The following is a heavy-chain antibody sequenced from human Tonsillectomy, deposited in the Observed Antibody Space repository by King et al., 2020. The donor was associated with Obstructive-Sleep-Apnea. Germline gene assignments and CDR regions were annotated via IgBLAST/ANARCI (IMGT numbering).Heavy chain of an antibody. CDR3: ARDASSYYSSYYFDY. V-gene: IGHV3-30*04. J-gene: IGHJ4*02. Sequence: VQLVESGGGVVQPGRSLRLSCAASGFTFSNYAMHWVRQAPGKGLEWVAVISYDGSNKYYADSVKGRFTISRDNSKSTLSLQMNSLTAEATAVYYCARDASSYYSSYYFDYWGQGTLVTVSS. CDR1: GFTFSNYA. D-gene: IGHD3-22*01. CDR2: ISYDGSNK.